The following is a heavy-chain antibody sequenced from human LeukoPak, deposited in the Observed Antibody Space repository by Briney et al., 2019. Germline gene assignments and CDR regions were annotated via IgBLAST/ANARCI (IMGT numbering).Heavy chain of an antibody. CDR3: ARSPRSVGIAAAGTNYWYFDL. CDR2: IYYSGST. J-gene: IGHJ2*01. Sequence: SETLSLTCTVSGGSISSYYWSWIRQPPGKGLEWIGYIYYSGSTNYNPSLKSRVPISVDTSKNQFSLKLSSVTAADTAVYHCARSPRSVGIAAAGTNYWYFDLWGRGTLVTVPS. V-gene: IGHV4-59*01. D-gene: IGHD6-13*01. CDR1: GGSISSYY.